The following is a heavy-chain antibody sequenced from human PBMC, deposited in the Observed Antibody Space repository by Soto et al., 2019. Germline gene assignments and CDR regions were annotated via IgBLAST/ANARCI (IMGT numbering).Heavy chain of an antibody. J-gene: IGHJ1*01. Sequence: QVQLQESGPGLVKPSQTLSLTCTVSGGSISSGGYYWSWIRQHPGKGLEGIGYIYYSGSTYYNPSLKSRVTISVDTSKNQFSLKLSSVTAADTAVYYCARDGYYYDSSGYSRAEYFQHWGQGTLVTVSS. CDR2: IYYSGST. V-gene: IGHV4-31*03. CDR3: ARDGYYYDSSGYSRAEYFQH. CDR1: GGSISSGGYY. D-gene: IGHD3-22*01.